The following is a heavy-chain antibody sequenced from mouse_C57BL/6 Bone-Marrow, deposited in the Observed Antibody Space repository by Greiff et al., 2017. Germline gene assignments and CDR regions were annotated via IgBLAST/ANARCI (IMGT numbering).Heavy chain of an antibody. J-gene: IGHJ4*01. V-gene: IGHV1-69*01. CDR3: ARTAYYSNYGAMDY. D-gene: IGHD2-5*01. CDR1: GYTFTSYW. Sequence: QVQLQQPGAELVMPGASVKLSCKASGYTFTSYWMHWVKQRPGQGLEWIGEIDPSDSYTNYNQKCKGKSTLTVDKSSSTAYMQLSSLTSEDSAVYYCARTAYYSNYGAMDYWGQGTSVTVSS. CDR2: IDPSDSYT.